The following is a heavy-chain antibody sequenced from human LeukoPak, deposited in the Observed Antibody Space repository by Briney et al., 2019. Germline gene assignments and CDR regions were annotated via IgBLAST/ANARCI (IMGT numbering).Heavy chain of an antibody. CDR2: IYYSGST. Sequence: SETLSLTCTVSGDSITDSISNYYWSWIRQPPGKGLEWIGYIYYSGSTNYNPSLKSRVSISVDTSKNQFSLKLSSVTAADTAVYYCASGRATFDYWGQGTLVTVSS. CDR3: ASGRATFDY. V-gene: IGHV4-61*05. CDR1: GDSITDSISNYY. D-gene: IGHD2-15*01. J-gene: IGHJ4*02.